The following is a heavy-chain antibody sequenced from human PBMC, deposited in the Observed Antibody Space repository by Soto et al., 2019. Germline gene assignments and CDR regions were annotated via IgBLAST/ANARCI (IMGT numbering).Heavy chain of an antibody. Sequence: ASVKVSCKASGYTFTSYGISWVRQAPGQGLEWMGWISAYNGNTNYAQKLQGRVTMTTDTSTSTAYMELRGLRSDDTAVYYCARENDEENYYYYGMDVWGQGTTVTVSS. CDR1: GYTFTSYG. D-gene: IGHD1-1*01. CDR3: ARENDEENYYYYGMDV. V-gene: IGHV1-18*01. J-gene: IGHJ6*02. CDR2: ISAYNGNT.